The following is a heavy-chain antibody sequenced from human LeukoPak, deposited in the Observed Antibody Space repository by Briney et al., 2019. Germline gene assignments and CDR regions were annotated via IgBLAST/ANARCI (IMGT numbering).Heavy chain of an antibody. CDR3: TPQRYDILTGYLDY. V-gene: IGHV3-15*01. Sequence: PGGSLRLSSAASGSTVSNPWMSWVRQPPRKWLEWDGRIKSKTDRGTTNYAAPVKGRFTISIDDSNNTLYLQMNSLKTEDTAVYYCTPQRYDILTGYLDYWGQGTLDTVSS. D-gene: IGHD3-9*01. CDR2: IKSKTDRGTT. J-gene: IGHJ4*02. CDR1: GSTVSNPW.